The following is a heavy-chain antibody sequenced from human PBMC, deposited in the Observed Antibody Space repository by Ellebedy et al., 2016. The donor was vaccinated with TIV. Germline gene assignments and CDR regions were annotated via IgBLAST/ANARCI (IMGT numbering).Heavy chain of an antibody. Sequence: GGSLRLSCAASGFTFSSYAMSWVRQAPGKGLEWVSSISSSSSYIYYADSVKGRFTISRDNAKNSLYLQMNSLRAEDTAVYYCARDGRVYGSGSHPNWFDPWGQGTLVTVSS. CDR3: ARDGRVYGSGSHPNWFDP. V-gene: IGHV3-21*01. D-gene: IGHD3-10*01. J-gene: IGHJ5*02. CDR2: ISSSSSYI. CDR1: GFTFSSYA.